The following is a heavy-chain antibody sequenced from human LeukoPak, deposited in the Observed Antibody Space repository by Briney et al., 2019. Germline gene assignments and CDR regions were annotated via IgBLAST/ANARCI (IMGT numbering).Heavy chain of an antibody. V-gene: IGHV3-23*01. CDR1: GFIFSSDA. CDR2: VSGNGGSK. J-gene: IGHJ1*01. Sequence: GGSLRLSCAASGFIFSSDAMNWVRLAPGKGLEWVSSVSGNGGSKFYADSVKGRFTISRDKSKNTLSLQMNSLRAEDTAVYYCAQQVGYCSSGSCYFTYWGQGTLVTVSS. D-gene: IGHD2-15*01. CDR3: AQQVGYCSSGSCYFTY.